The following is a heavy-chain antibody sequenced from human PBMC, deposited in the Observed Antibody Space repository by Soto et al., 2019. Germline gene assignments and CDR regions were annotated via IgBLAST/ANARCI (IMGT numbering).Heavy chain of an antibody. V-gene: IGHV3-30*03. J-gene: IGHJ4*02. CDR2: ISYDGSNK. Sequence: GGSLRLSCAASGVTFSSYGMHWVRQAPGKGLEWVAVISYDGSNKYYADSVKGRFTISRDNSKNTLYLQMNSLRAEDTAVYYCATEYYDILTGYLKSGFDYWGQGTLVTVYS. D-gene: IGHD3-9*01. CDR3: ATEYYDILTGYLKSGFDY. CDR1: GVTFSSYG.